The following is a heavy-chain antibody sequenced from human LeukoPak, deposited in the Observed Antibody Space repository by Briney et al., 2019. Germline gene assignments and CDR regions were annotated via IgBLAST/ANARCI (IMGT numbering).Heavy chain of an antibody. Sequence: SVKVSCKASGGTFSSYAISWVRQASGQGLEWMGGIIPIFGTANYAQKFQGRVTITADESTSTAYMELSSLRSEDTAVYYCAREASYSPNWFDPWGQGTLVTVSS. D-gene: IGHD2-21*01. V-gene: IGHV1-69*13. CDR3: AREASYSPNWFDP. J-gene: IGHJ5*02. CDR1: GGTFSSYA. CDR2: IIPIFGTA.